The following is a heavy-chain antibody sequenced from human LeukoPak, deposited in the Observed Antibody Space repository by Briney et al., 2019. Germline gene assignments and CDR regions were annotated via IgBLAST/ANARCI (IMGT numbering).Heavy chain of an antibody. V-gene: IGHV4-39*01. CDR1: GGSMSTNSSY. Sequence: SETLSLTCSVSGGSMSTNSSYWGWIRRPPGKGLEWIGSVFYSGSPYYNPSLKTRLTISVDTSKNQFPLRLTSVTAADTAVYSCARNNSVVRGALDYWGQGILVTVSS. CDR2: VFYSGSP. CDR3: ARNNSVVRGALDY. D-gene: IGHD3-10*01. J-gene: IGHJ4*01.